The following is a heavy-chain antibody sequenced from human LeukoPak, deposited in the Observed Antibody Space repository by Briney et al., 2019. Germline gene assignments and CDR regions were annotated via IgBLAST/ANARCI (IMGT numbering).Heavy chain of an antibody. CDR2: IIPILGII. J-gene: IGHJ5*02. V-gene: IGHV1-69*04. CDR3: ARSARGDILTGYWHNDNWFDP. Sequence: SVKVSCKASGGTSSSYAISWVRQAPGQGLEWMGRIIPILGIINYAQKFQGRVTITADESTSTAYMELSSLRSEDTAVYYCARSARGDILTGYWHNDNWFDPWGQGTLVTVSS. D-gene: IGHD3-9*01. CDR1: GGTSSSYA.